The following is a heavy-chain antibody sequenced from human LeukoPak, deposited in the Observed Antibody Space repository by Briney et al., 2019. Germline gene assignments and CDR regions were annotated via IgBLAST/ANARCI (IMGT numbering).Heavy chain of an antibody. J-gene: IGHJ4*02. D-gene: IGHD3-22*01. CDR2: IYPGDSDT. Sequence: PGESLKISCKGSGYSFTSYWIGWVRQMPGKGLEWMGIIYPGDSDTRYSPSFQGQVTISADKSISTAYLQWSSLKASDTAMYYCARHVKYYDSSGHYLNEYYFDYWGQGTLVTVSS. CDR1: GYSFTSYW. CDR3: ARHVKYYDSSGHYLNEYYFDY. V-gene: IGHV5-51*01.